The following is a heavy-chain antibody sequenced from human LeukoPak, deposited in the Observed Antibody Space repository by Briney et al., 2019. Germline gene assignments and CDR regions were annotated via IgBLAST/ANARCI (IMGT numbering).Heavy chain of an antibody. J-gene: IGHJ6*02. Sequence: GASVKVSCKASGYTFTSYDINWVRQATGQGLEWMGWMNPNSGNTGYAQKFQGRVTMTRNTSISTAYMELSSLRSEDTAVYYCARAIILSRKLSSGYDSVYYYGMDVWGQGTTVTVSS. V-gene: IGHV1-8*01. CDR2: MNPNSGNT. CDR1: GYTFTSYD. CDR3: ARAIILSRKLSSGYDSVYYYGMDV. D-gene: IGHD5-12*01.